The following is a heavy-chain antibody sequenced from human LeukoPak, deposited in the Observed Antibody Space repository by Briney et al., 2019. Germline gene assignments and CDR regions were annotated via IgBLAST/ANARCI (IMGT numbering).Heavy chain of an antibody. D-gene: IGHD3-9*01. CDR1: GYTFTSYD. J-gene: IGHJ4*02. Sequence: ASVKVSCKASGYTFTSYDINWVRQATGQGLEWMGWMNPNGGNTGYAQKFQGRVTMTRNTSISTAYMELSSLRSEDTAVYYCARGRYDILTGGGTSYYFDYWGQGTLVTVSS. CDR3: ARGRYDILTGGGTSYYFDY. V-gene: IGHV1-8*01. CDR2: MNPNGGNT.